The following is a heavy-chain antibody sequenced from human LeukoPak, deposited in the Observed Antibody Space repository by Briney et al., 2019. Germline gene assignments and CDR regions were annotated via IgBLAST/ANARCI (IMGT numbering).Heavy chain of an antibody. D-gene: IGHD1-26*01. CDR2: ITSGSSTI. Sequence: GGSLRLSCAASGFTFSTSTMDWVRQAPGKGLEWVSHITSGSSTIYYADSVKGRFTISRDNAKNSLYLQMNSLRAEDTAVYYCATAIGNEWELLFDYWGQGTLVTVSS. V-gene: IGHV3-48*01. CDR3: ATAIGNEWELLFDY. CDR1: GFTFSTST. J-gene: IGHJ4*02.